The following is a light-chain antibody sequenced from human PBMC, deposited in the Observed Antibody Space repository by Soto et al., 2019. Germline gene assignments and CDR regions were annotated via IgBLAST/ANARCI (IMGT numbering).Light chain of an antibody. CDR1: SSDVGGYNF. Sequence: QSALTQPPSASGSPGQSVTISCTGTSSDVGGYNFVSWYQQHPGKAPKLMIYEVSERPSGVPDRFSDSKSGNTASLTVSGVNAEDEADYYCSSYAGSNIVVFGGGTKLAVL. V-gene: IGLV2-8*01. CDR3: SSYAGSNIVV. J-gene: IGLJ2*01. CDR2: EVS.